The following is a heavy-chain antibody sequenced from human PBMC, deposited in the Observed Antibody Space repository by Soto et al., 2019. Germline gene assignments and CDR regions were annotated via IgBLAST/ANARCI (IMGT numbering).Heavy chain of an antibody. CDR2: ISSSGTII. J-gene: IGHJ6*02. V-gene: IGHV3-11*01. CDR3: ARGKSIFYGMDF. CDR1: GFTFSDYY. D-gene: IGHD2-15*01. Sequence: GGSLRLSCAASGFTFSDYYISWIRQAPGKGLEWVSYISSSGTIIYHADSVKGRFTISRDNAKNSLFLQMNSLRAEDTAVYYCARGKSIFYGMDFWGQGITVTVSS.